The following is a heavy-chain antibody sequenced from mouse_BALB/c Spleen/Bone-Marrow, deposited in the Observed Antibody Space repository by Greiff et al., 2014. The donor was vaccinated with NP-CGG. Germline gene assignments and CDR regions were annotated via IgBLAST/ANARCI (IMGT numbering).Heavy chain of an antibody. V-gene: IGHV1S41*01. J-gene: IGHJ4*01. CDR3: ARSYYGRAMDY. Sequence: DLVKPGASVKLSCKASGYTFTSYWINWIKQRPGPGLEWIGRIAPGSGSTYYDEMFKGRATLTVDTSSSTAYIQLSSLSSEDSAVYFCARSYYGRAMDYWGQGTSVTVSS. CDR1: GYTFTSYW. D-gene: IGHD1-1*01. CDR2: IAPGSGST.